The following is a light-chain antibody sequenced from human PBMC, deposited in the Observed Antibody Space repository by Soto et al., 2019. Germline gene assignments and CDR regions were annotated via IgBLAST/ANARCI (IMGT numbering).Light chain of an antibody. CDR1: QSISTY. V-gene: IGKV3-11*01. CDR2: DAS. CDR3: QHRSNWPPT. Sequence: EIVLTQSPATLSLSPGERATLSCRASQSISTYLTWYQQKPGQAPRLLIYDASKRATGIPARFSGSGSGTDFTLTISTLEPEDFAVYYCQHRSNWPPTFGQGTKLEIK. J-gene: IGKJ2*01.